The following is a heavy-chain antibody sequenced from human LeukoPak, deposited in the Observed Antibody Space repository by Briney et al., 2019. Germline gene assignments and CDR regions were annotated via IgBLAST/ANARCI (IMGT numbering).Heavy chain of an antibody. CDR1: GLTVSRNY. V-gene: IGHV3-53*01. J-gene: IGHJ4*02. D-gene: IGHD2-15*01. Sequence: GGSLRLSCAASGLTVSRNYMSWVRQAPGKGLESVSVIYSGGSTYYAESVRGRFTISRDNSKNTLYLQMNSLRVEDTAVYYCARDGGSGDYWGQGTLVTVSS. CDR3: ARDGGSGDY. CDR2: IYSGGST.